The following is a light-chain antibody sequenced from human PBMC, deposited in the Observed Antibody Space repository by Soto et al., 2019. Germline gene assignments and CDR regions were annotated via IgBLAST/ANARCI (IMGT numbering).Light chain of an antibody. CDR2: GAS. Sequence: DVRMTQSPSSLSASVGDTITITCQASRTINTYLNWFQQKPGEPPRLLIYGASTLHDGVPSRFSGSGSGADFTLTISGLQPEDFASYHCQQTYSDISFGGGTKV. CDR3: QQTYSDIS. V-gene: IGKV1-39*01. J-gene: IGKJ4*01. CDR1: RTINTY.